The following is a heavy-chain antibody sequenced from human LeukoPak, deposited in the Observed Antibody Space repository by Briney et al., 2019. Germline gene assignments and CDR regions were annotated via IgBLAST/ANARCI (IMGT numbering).Heavy chain of an antibody. D-gene: IGHD2-15*01. CDR3: AKTQGYYDA. J-gene: IGHJ5*02. V-gene: IGHV3-23*01. CDR1: GFTFSDHW. Sequence: GGSLRLSCAASGFTFSDHWMAWVRQAPGKGLELVSGIYGSDDKTVYGDAVKGRFTISRDNSKNTLYLQMNSLRADDTAVYYCAKTQGYYDAWGQGALVTVSS. CDR2: IYGSDDKT.